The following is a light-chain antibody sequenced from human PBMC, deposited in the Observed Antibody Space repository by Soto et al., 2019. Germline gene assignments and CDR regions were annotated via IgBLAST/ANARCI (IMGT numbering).Light chain of an antibody. CDR3: QQRGNWPWT. CDR1: QSVSSY. Sequence: EIVLTQSPATLSLSPGERATLSCRASQSVSSYLAWYQQKPGQAPRLLIYDASSRATGIPARFSGSGSGTDFTLTVSSLEPEDFAVYYCQQRGNWPWTFGQGTKLEIK. CDR2: DAS. J-gene: IGKJ1*01. V-gene: IGKV3-11*01.